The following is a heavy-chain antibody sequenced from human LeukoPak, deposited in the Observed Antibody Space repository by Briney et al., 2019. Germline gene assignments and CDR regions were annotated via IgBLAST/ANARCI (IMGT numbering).Heavy chain of an antibody. CDR1: KFSFSSNV. V-gene: IGHV3-74*01. CDR2: ITTDGSVT. Sequence: GGSLRLSCAASKFSFSSNVMHWVRQAPGKGLVWVSRITTDGSVTHYADSVKGRFTISRDNAKNTLYLQMNSLGAEDTAVYYCARSYDHWGQGTLVTVSS. D-gene: IGHD3-10*01. J-gene: IGHJ4*02. CDR3: ARSYDH.